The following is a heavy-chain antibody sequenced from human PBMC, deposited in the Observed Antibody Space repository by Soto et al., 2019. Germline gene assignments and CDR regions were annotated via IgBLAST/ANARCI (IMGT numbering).Heavy chain of an antibody. J-gene: IGHJ4*02. D-gene: IGHD4-17*01. CDR3: ARVTVTTAFDY. Sequence: PSETLSLTCTVSGGSISIGGYYWRCIRQHPGKGLEWIGYIYYSGSTYYNPSLKSRVTISVDTSKNQFSLKLSSVTAADTAVYYCARVTVTTAFDYWGQGTLVTVSS. CDR1: GGSISIGGYY. CDR2: IYYSGST. V-gene: IGHV4-31*03.